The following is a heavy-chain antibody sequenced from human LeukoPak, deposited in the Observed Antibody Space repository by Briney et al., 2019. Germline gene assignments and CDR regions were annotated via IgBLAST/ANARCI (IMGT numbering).Heavy chain of an antibody. Sequence: GGSLRLSCAASGFTFSSYSMNWVRQAPGKGLEWVSLIYSGGSTYYADSVKGRFTISRDNSKNTLYLQMNSLKTEDTAVYYCTRDYYGSGSYYTHWGQGTLVTVSS. J-gene: IGHJ4*02. CDR3: TRDYYGSGSYYTH. V-gene: IGHV3-66*01. D-gene: IGHD3-10*01. CDR2: IYSGGST. CDR1: GFTFSSYS.